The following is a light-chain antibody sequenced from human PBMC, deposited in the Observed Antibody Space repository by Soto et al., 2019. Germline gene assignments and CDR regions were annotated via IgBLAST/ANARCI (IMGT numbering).Light chain of an antibody. V-gene: IGKV1-12*01. CDR2: VAS. CDR1: QGVSSR. CDR3: QQTNSFPLT. J-gene: IGKJ4*02. Sequence: DIHMTQSPSSVSASVGDTVAITCRASQGVSSRLAWYQQKPGTAPKVLISVASSLQSGVPSRFSGSGSGTDFTLTISSLQPEDFATYYCQQTNSFPLTFGGGTKVEIK.